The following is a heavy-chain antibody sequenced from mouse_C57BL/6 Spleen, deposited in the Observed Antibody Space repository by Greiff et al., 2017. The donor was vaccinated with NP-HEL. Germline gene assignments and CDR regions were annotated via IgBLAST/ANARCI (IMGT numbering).Heavy chain of an antibody. CDR3: ARHEVDLIYYDYDGGFAY. D-gene: IGHD2-4*01. CDR2: FYPGSGSI. J-gene: IGHJ3*01. V-gene: IGHV1-62-2*01. Sequence: QVQLKQSGAELVKPGASVKLSCKASGYTFTEYTIHWVKQRSGQGLEWIGWFYPGSGSIKYNEKFKDKATLTADKSSSTVYMELSRLTSEDSAVYFCARHEVDLIYYDYDGGFAYWGQGTLVTVSA. CDR1: GYTFTEYT.